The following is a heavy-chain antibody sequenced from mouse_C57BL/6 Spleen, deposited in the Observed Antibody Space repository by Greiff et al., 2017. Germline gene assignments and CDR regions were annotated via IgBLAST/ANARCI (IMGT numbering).Heavy chain of an antibody. CDR3: ARYYYDYDGGDY. J-gene: IGHJ2*01. CDR1: GYTFTSYG. CDR2: IYPRSGNT. Sequence: VKLQQSGAELARPGASVKLSCKASGYTFTSYGISWVKQRTGQGLEWIGEIYPRSGNTYYNEKFKGKATLTADKSSSTAYMELRSLTSEDSAVYFCARYYYDYDGGDYWGQGTTLTVSS. D-gene: IGHD2-4*01. V-gene: IGHV1-81*01.